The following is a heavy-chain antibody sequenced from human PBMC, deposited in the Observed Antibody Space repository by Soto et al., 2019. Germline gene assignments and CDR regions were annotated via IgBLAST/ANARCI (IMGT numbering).Heavy chain of an antibody. D-gene: IGHD1-26*01. Sequence: QVQLVQSGAEVKKPGSSVKVSCKTSGGTFSTYSIVWVRQAPGEGLEWMGRIIPIFGTANYAQKFQDRVTITADKSTNTAFMELSSLKSEDTAMYYCASSSGNNYGVGTNYYFDYWCQGTLVTVSS. CDR1: GGTFSTYS. V-gene: IGHV1-69*06. J-gene: IGHJ4*02. CDR3: ASSSGNNYGVGTNYYFDY. CDR2: IIPIFGTA.